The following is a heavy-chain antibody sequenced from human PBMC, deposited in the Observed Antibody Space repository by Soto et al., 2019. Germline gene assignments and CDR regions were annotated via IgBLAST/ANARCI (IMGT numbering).Heavy chain of an antibody. CDR3: AKDPLVRGVIINENWFDP. V-gene: IGHV3-9*01. J-gene: IGHJ5*02. CDR1: GFTFDDYA. CDR2: ISWNSGSI. Sequence: GGSLRLSCAASGFTFDDYAMHWVRQAPGKGLEWVSGISWNSGSIGYADSVKGRFTISRDNAKNSLYLQMNSLRAEDTALYYCAKDPLVRGVIINENWFDPWGQGTLVTVSS. D-gene: IGHD3-10*01.